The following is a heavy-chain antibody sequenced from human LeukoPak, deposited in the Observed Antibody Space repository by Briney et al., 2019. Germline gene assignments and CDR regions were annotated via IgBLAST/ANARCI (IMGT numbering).Heavy chain of an antibody. Sequence: PSETLSLTCAVSGYSNSSGYYWGWIRQPPGEGLEWIGSLYHSGSTYYNPSLKSRDSISVDTSKNQFSLKLSSVTAADADVYYCARGGTMVRGVIRDYYYYMDVWGKGTTVTVSS. CDR3: ARGGTMVRGVIRDYYYYMDV. V-gene: IGHV4-38-2*01. CDR2: LYHSGST. D-gene: IGHD3-10*01. J-gene: IGHJ6*03. CDR1: GYSNSSGYY.